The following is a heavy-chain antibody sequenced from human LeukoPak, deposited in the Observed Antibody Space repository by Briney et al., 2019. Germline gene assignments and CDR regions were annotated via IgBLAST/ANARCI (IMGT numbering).Heavy chain of an antibody. CDR3: ARVYSPSCSSTSCPPVGAFDI. CDR1: GGSISSSSYY. Sequence: SETLSLTCTVSGGSISSSSYYWGWIRQPPGKGLEWIGSIYYSGSTYYNPSLKSRVTISVDTSKNQFSLKLSSVTAADTAVYYCARVYSPSCSSTSCPPVGAFDIWGQGTMVTVSS. CDR2: IYYSGST. D-gene: IGHD2-2*01. J-gene: IGHJ3*02. V-gene: IGHV4-39*07.